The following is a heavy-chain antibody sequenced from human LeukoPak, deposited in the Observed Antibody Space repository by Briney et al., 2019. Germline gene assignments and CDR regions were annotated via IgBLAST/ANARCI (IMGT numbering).Heavy chain of an antibody. CDR3: AKDTVLAYSSSFDY. CDR2: ISGSGGST. V-gene: IGHV3-23*01. CDR1: GFTSSSYA. Sequence: GGSLRLSCAASGFTSSSYAMSWVRQGPGKGLEWVSAISGSGGSTYYADSVKGRFTISRDNSKNTLYLQMNSLRAEDTAVYYCAKDTVLAYSSSFDYWGQGTLVTVSS. J-gene: IGHJ4*02. D-gene: IGHD6-13*01.